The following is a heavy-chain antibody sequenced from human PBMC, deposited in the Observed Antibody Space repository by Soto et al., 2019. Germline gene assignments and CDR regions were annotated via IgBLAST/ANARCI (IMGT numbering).Heavy chain of an antibody. D-gene: IGHD3-10*01. CDR1: GGSIRTSSYY. V-gene: IGHV4-39*01. CDR3: ATTWFGELLYYYYGMDV. Sequence: SETLSLTRTVSGGSIRTSSYYWGWIRQPPGKGLEWIGSIYYSGSTYYNPSLKSRVTISVDTSKNQFSLKLSSVTAADTAVYYCATTWFGELLYYYYGMDVWGQGTTVT. J-gene: IGHJ6*02. CDR2: IYYSGST.